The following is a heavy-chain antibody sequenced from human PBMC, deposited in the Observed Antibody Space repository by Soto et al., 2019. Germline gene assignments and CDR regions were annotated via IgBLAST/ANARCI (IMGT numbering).Heavy chain of an antibody. J-gene: IGHJ4*02. CDR2: INHSGST. CDR1: GVSFSGYY. CDR3: ARDIAVRY. D-gene: IGHD6-19*01. Sequence: SETLSLTCAVYGVSFSGYYWSWIRQPPGKGLEWIGEINHSGSTNYNPSLKSRVTISVDTSKNQFSLKLSSVTAADTAVYYCARDIAVRYWGQGTLVTVSS. V-gene: IGHV4-34*01.